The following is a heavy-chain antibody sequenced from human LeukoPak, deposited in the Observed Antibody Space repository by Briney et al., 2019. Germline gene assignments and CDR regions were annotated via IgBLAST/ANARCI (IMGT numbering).Heavy chain of an antibody. CDR1: GYTFTSYD. CDR3: ARMVRGVIFWFDP. Sequence: ASVKVSCKASGYTFTSYDINWVRQATGQGLEWMGWMNPNSGNTGYAQKFQGRVTMTTDTSTSTAYMELRSLRSDDTAVYYCARMVRGVIFWFDPWGQGTLVTVSS. J-gene: IGHJ5*02. V-gene: IGHV1-8*02. CDR2: MNPNSGNT. D-gene: IGHD3-10*01.